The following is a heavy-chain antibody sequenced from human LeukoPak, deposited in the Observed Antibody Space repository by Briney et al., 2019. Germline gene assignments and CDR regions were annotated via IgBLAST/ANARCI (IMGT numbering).Heavy chain of an antibody. Sequence: VASVTVSFTASGYTFTSYGISWVRQAPGQGLEWMGWISAYNGNTNYAQKLQGRVTMTTDTSTSTAYMELRSLRSDDTAVYYCARGDYDILTGYSHNWFDPWGQGTLVTVSS. CDR1: GYTFTSYG. CDR3: ARGDYDILTGYSHNWFDP. V-gene: IGHV1-18*01. J-gene: IGHJ5*02. D-gene: IGHD3-9*01. CDR2: ISAYNGNT.